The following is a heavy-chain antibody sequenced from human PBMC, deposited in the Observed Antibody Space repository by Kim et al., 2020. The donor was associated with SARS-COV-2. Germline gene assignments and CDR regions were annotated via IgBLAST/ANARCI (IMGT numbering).Heavy chain of an antibody. CDR3: AREGHEGGYLT. CDR2: NT. J-gene: IGHJ3*01. D-gene: IGHD3-22*01. Sequence: NTRYSQKVQGRLTITRDTSESTAYMELNSLRSEDTAVYYCAREGHEGGYLTWGQGTMVTVSS. V-gene: IGHV1-3*01.